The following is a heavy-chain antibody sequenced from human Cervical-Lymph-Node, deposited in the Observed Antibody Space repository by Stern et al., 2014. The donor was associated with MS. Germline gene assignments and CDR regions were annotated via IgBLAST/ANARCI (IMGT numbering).Heavy chain of an antibody. CDR2: IYYTGSP. V-gene: IGHV4-31*03. CDR1: GGSISSGGYY. CDR3: ARDVALGYYDTSGYFAFDI. J-gene: IGHJ3*02. Sequence: VQLEESGPGLVKPSQTLSLTCTVSGGSISSGGYYWNWIRQHPERGLEWIGYIYYTGSPYYNPSLKSRVTISVDTSANRFSLSLSSVTAADTAVYYCARDVALGYYDTSGYFAFDIWGQGTLVTVSS. D-gene: IGHD3-22*01.